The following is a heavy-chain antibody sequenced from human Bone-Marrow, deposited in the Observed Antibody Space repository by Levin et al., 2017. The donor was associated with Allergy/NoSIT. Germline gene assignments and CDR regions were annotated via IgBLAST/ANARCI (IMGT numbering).Heavy chain of an antibody. J-gene: IGHJ6*03. D-gene: IGHD6-13*01. CDR3: ARGIAPSTELGPYYYYFSMDV. CDR2: IGSSSSYI. CDR1: GFTFSTYS. V-gene: IGHV3-21*06. Sequence: RTGGSLRLSCAASGFTFSTYSLNWVRQSPRKGLEWVSSIGSSSSYIYYTDSVKGRFTISRDNANNSVYLEMNSLRAEDTAVYYCARGIAPSTELGPYYYYFSMDVWGKGTTVSVSS.